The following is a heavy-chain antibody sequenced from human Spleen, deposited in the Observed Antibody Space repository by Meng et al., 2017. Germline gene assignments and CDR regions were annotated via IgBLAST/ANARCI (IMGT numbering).Heavy chain of an antibody. CDR3: ARDPRPLTGYTYRFDP. Sequence: VHVVKAGADVKRPVSPVKVSCKASGYTLTSYAMHWVRQAPGQRLEWMGRINPNSGGTNYAQKFQGRVTMTRDTSISTAYMELSRLRSDDTAVYYCARDPRPLTGYTYRFDPWGQGTLVTVSS. J-gene: IGHJ5*02. V-gene: IGHV1-2*06. D-gene: IGHD3-9*01. CDR1: GYTLTSYA. CDR2: INPNSGGT.